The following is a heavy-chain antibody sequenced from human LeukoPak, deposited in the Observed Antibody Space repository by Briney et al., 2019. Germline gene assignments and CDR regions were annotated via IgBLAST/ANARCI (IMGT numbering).Heavy chain of an antibody. CDR1: GFTFSSYG. J-gene: IGHJ4*02. CDR2: IWYDGSNK. CDR3: ARGYDSSGPPYFDY. D-gene: IGHD3-22*01. V-gene: IGHV3-33*08. Sequence: QPGGSLRLSCAASGFTFSSYGMHWVRQAPGKGLEWVAVIWYDGSNKYYADSVKGRFTISRDNSKNTLYLQMNSLRAEDTAVYYCARGYDSSGPPYFDYWGQGTLVTVSS.